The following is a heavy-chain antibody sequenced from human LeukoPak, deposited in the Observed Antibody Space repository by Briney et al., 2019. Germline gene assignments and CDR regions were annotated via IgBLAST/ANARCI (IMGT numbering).Heavy chain of an antibody. CDR1: GYTFTGYY. CDR2: IKPNSGNT. Sequence: GASVKVSCKASGYTFTGYYMDWVRQAPGQGLGWMGWIKPNSGNTGYAQKFQGRVTMTRNTSISTAYMELSSLRSEDTAVYYCARVGEVAATFSSLGDLDYWGQGTLVTVSS. CDR3: ARVGEVAATFSSLGDLDY. D-gene: IGHD2-15*01. J-gene: IGHJ4*02. V-gene: IGHV1-8*02.